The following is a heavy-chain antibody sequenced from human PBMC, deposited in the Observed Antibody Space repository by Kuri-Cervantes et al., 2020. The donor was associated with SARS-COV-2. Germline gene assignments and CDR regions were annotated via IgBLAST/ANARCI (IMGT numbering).Heavy chain of an antibody. V-gene: IGHV4-34*01. CDR1: GGSFSGYY. CDR2: INHSGST. D-gene: IGHD5-18*01. J-gene: IGHJ4*02. Sequence: SQTLSLTCAVYGGSFSGYYWSWIRQPPGKGLEWIGEINHSGSTNYNPSLKSRVTISVDTSKNQFSLKLSSVTAADTAVYYCAREGTVDSYGLSIDYWGQGTLVTVSS. CDR3: AREGTVDSYGLSIDY.